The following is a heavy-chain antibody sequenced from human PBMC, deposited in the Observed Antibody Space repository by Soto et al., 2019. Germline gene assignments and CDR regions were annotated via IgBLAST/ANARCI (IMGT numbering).Heavy chain of an antibody. D-gene: IGHD6-6*01. CDR2: IGRSGDSA. Sequence: GGSLRLSCAASGFTFSDYPMNWVRQAPGQGLEWVSAIGRSGDSAYYTDSVKGRFTISRDNSKNTLYLQMNSLRAEDTALYYCTKEAAARQIYYYGLDVWAQGTTVTVS. CDR3: TKEAAARQIYYYGLDV. J-gene: IGHJ6*02. V-gene: IGHV3-23*01. CDR1: GFTFSDYP.